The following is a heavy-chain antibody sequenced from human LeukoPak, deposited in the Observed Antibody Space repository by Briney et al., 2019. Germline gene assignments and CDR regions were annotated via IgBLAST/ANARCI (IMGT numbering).Heavy chain of an antibody. CDR3: AKDMGYIVVVTAFDY. V-gene: IGHV3-30*18. CDR1: GFTFSSYG. Sequence: GRSPRLSCAASGFTFSSYGMHWVRQAPGKGLEWVAVISYDGSNKYYADSVKGRFTISRDNSKNTLYLQMNSLRAEDTAVYYCAKDMGYIVVVTAFDYWGQGTLVTVSS. J-gene: IGHJ4*02. D-gene: IGHD2-21*02. CDR2: ISYDGSNK.